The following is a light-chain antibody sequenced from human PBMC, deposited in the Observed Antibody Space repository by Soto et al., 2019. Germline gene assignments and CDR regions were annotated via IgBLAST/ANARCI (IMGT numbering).Light chain of an antibody. V-gene: IGLV2-8*01. CDR2: EVS. J-gene: IGLJ2*01. Sequence: QSALTQPPSASGSPGQSVTISCTGTSSDVGGYNYVSWYQQHPGKAPKLMIYEVSKRPSGVPYRFSGSKSGNTASLTVSGLQAEDEAEYYCSSYTGRNNFVFGGGTKVTVL. CDR3: SSYTGRNNFV. CDR1: SSDVGGYNY.